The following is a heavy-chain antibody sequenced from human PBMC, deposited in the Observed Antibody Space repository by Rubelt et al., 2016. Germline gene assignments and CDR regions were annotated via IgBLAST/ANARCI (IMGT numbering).Heavy chain of an antibody. D-gene: IGHD3-3*01. CDR3: ARDGAEWSKGDDAFDI. V-gene: IGHV1-3*01. CDR2: INAGNGNT. Sequence: RAQGLEWMGWINAGNGNTKYSQKFQGRVTITRDTSASTAYMELSSLRSEDTAVYYCARDGAEWSKGDDAFDIWGQGTMVTVSS. J-gene: IGHJ3*02.